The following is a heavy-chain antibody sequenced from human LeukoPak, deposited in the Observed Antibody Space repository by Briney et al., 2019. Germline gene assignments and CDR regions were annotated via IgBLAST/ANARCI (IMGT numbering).Heavy chain of an antibody. J-gene: IGHJ6*04. Sequence: PGGSLRLSCAASGFTFSSYAMSWVRQAPGKGLDWVSAISGSGGSTYYADSVKGRFTISRDNSKNTLYLQMNSLRDEDMAVYYCAKDKKGSSGWTYYYYGMDVWGKGTTVTVSS. V-gene: IGHV3-23*01. CDR3: AKDKKGSSGWTYYYYGMDV. CDR2: ISGSGGST. D-gene: IGHD6-19*01. CDR1: GFTFSSYA.